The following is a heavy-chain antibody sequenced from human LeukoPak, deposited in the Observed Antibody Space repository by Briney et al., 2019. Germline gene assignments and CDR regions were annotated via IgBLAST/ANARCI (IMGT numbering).Heavy chain of an antibody. CDR2: INHSGST. V-gene: IGHV4-34*01. Sequence: SETLSLTCAVYGGSFSGYYWSWIRQPPGKGLEWIGEINHSGSTNYNPSLKSRVTISVDTSKNQFSLKLSSVTAADTAVYYCARRGIAVAGTSFDYWGQGTLVTVSS. D-gene: IGHD6-19*01. CDR3: ARRGIAVAGTSFDY. J-gene: IGHJ4*02. CDR1: GGSFSGYY.